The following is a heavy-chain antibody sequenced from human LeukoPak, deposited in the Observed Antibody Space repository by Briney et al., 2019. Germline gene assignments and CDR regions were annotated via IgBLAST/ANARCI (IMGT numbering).Heavy chain of an antibody. D-gene: IGHD3-10*01. CDR1: GFTFSNYW. CDR3: ARDGPMAGIYFDY. Sequence: GGSLRLSCAASGFTFSNYWMNWVRQAPGKGLEWVANNNQDGSERYYVDSVKGRFTISRDNAKNSLFLQMNSLSAEDTAVYYCARDGPMAGIYFDYWGQGTLVTVSP. J-gene: IGHJ4*02. V-gene: IGHV3-7*01. CDR2: NNQDGSER.